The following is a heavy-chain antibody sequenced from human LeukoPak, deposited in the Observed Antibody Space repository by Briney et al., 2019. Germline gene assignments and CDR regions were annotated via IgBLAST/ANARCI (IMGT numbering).Heavy chain of an antibody. CDR3: ARDRRFGELFPSYNWFDP. V-gene: IGHV3-48*04. D-gene: IGHD3-10*01. CDR1: GFSFSTSS. Sequence: PGGSLRLSCAASGFSFSTSSMSWVRQTPGKGLEWISYIRGSSTTIYYADSVKGRFTISRDNAKNSLYLQMNSLRAEDTAVYYCARDRRFGELFPSYNWFDPWGQGTLVTVSS. CDR2: IRGSSTTI. J-gene: IGHJ5*02.